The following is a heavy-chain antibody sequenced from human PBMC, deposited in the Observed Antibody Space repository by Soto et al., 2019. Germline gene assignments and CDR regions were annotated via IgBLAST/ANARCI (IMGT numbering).Heavy chain of an antibody. D-gene: IGHD3-22*01. J-gene: IGHJ4*02. CDR2: ISSSGSTI. Sequence: VQLVQSGAEVKKPGESLKISCKGSGYSFTSYWIGWVRQMPGKGLEWVSYISSSGSTIYYADSVKGRFTISRDNAKNSLYLQMNSLRAEDTAVYYCARVYYDSSDYWGQGTLVTVSS. CDR1: GYSFTSYW. V-gene: IGHV3-11*01. CDR3: ARVYYDSSDY.